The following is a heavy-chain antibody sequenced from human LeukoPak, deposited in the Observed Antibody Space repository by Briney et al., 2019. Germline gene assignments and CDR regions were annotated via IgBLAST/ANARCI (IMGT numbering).Heavy chain of an antibody. CDR1: GFTFNSLP. Sequence: GGSLRHSHSASGFTFNSLPMRWVRQGPGEGLEWVSAISGGGGSTYSADFVKGRFTISKANSKNTLSLQMNSLRVEDRAVYYLARDQGYDYVWGSNRYGYWGQGTLVTVSS. V-gene: IGHV3-23*01. D-gene: IGHD3-16*02. CDR2: ISGGGGST. J-gene: IGHJ4*02. CDR3: ARDQGYDYVWGSNRYGY.